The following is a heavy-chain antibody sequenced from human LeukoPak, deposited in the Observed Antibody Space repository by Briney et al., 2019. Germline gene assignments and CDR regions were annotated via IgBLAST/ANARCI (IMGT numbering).Heavy chain of an antibody. Sequence: SETLSPTCTVSGGSISSYYWSWIRQPAGKGLEWIGRIYTSGSTNYNPSLKSRVTMSVDTSKNQFSLKLSSVTAADTAVYYCAREAPIMITFGGVIVYYFDYWGQGTLVTVSS. CDR1: GGSISSYY. CDR3: AREAPIMITFGGVIVYYFDY. J-gene: IGHJ4*02. V-gene: IGHV4-4*07. D-gene: IGHD3-16*02. CDR2: IYTSGST.